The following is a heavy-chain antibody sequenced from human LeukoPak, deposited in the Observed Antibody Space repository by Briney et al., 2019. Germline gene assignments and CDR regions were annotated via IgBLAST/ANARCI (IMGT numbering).Heavy chain of an antibody. CDR2: IYYSGST. D-gene: IGHD4-11*01. V-gene: IGHV4-30-4*08. CDR1: GGSISSGDYY. Sequence: KASETLSLTCTVSGGSISSGDYYWSWIRQPPGKGLEWIGYIYYSGSTYYNPSLKGRVTISVDTSKNQFSLKLSSVTAADTAVYYCARERESGGSNYLNWFDPWGQGTLVTVSS. J-gene: IGHJ5*02. CDR3: ARERESGGSNYLNWFDP.